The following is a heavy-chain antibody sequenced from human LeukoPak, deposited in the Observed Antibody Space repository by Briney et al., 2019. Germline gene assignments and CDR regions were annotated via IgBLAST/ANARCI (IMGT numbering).Heavy chain of an antibody. Sequence: GGSLRLSCAASGFTFSDCYMSWIRQAPRKGLEWVSYISSSGSTIYYADSVKGRFTISRDNAKNSLYLQMNSLRAEDTAVYYCASLGGATVSYYYGMDVWGQGTTVTVSS. D-gene: IGHD3-16*01. J-gene: IGHJ6*02. CDR2: ISSSGSTI. V-gene: IGHV3-11*01. CDR1: GFTFSDCY. CDR3: ASLGGATVSYYYGMDV.